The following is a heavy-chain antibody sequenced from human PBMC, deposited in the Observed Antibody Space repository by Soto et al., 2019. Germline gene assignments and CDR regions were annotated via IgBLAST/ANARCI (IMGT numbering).Heavy chain of an antibody. CDR2: IYWDDDK. CDR1: GFSLSTSGVG. D-gene: IGHD3-22*01. CDR3: ARSYYYDSSGSIPFDY. Sequence: GSGPTLVNPTQTLTLTCTFSGFSLSTSGVGVGWIRQPPGKALEWLALIYWDDDKRYSPSLKSRLTITKDTSKNQVVLTMTNMDPVDTATYYCARSYYYDSSGSIPFDYWGQGTLVTVSS. J-gene: IGHJ4*02. V-gene: IGHV2-5*02.